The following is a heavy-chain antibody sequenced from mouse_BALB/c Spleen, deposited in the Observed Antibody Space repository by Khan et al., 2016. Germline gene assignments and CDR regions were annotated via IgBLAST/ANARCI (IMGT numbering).Heavy chain of an antibody. CDR2: IRNKANGYTT. CDR3: SRVTDNGYRYYCAIVY. Sequence: EVELVESGGGLVQPGGSLRLSCATSGFTFTDYYMSWVRQPPGKALEWLGFIRNKANGYTTEYSASVKGRFTISRDNSQSILYLQMNTRRPEGSGSYFCSRVTDNGYRYYCAIVYWGQRTSLTGSS. CDR1: GFTFTDYY. D-gene: IGHD1-1*01. V-gene: IGHV7-3*02. J-gene: IGHJ4*01.